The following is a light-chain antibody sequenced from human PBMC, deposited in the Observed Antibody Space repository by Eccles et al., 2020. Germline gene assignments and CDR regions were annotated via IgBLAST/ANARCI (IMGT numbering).Light chain of an antibody. CDR3: QQANKGGT. Sequence: GVPSRFSGTGSGTDFTLSISSLQPEDFATYDCQQANKGGTFGQGTKVEIK. J-gene: IGKJ1*01. V-gene: IGKV1-12*01.